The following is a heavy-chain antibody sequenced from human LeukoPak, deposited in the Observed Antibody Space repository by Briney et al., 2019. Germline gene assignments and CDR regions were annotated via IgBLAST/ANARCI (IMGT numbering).Heavy chain of an antibody. CDR2: FSGSGGST. CDR3: AKTLVATTYYFDY. Sequence: GGSLRLSCAASGFTFSTFAISWVRQAPGKGLEGVSSFSGSGGSTYYADSVKGRFTISRDNSKNTLYLQMNSLRAEDTAVYYCAKTLVATTYYFDYWGQGTLVTVSS. CDR1: GFTFSTFA. J-gene: IGHJ4*02. V-gene: IGHV3-23*01. D-gene: IGHD5-12*01.